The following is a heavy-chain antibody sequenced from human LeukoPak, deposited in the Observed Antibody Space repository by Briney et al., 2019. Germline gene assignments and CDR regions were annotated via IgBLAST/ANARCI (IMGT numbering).Heavy chain of an antibody. Sequence: PSDTLSLTCAVSGYSISSSNWWGWIRQPPGKGLEWIGYIYYSGSTYYNPSLKSRVTMSVDTSKNQFSLKLSSVTAVDTAVYYCARVVPAAEITNWFDPWGQGTLVTDSS. V-gene: IGHV4-28*03. CDR1: GYSISSSNW. D-gene: IGHD2-2*01. CDR2: IYYSGST. J-gene: IGHJ5*02. CDR3: ARVVPAAEITNWFDP.